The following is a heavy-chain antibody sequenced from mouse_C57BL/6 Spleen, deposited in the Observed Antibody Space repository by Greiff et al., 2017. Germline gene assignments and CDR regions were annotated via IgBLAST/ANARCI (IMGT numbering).Heavy chain of an antibody. J-gene: IGHJ4*01. CDR2: ISDGGSYT. CDR3: ARERAMDY. CDR1: GFTFSSYA. Sequence: EVKLVESGGGLVKPGGSLKLSCAASGFTFSSYAMSWVRQTPEKRLEWVATISDGGSYTYYPDNVKGRFTISRDNAKNNLYLQMSHLKSEDTAMYYCARERAMDYWGPGTSVTVSS. V-gene: IGHV5-4*01.